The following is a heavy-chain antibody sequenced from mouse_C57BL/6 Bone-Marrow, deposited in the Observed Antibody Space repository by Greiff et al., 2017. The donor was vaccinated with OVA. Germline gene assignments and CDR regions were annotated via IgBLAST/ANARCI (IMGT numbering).Heavy chain of an antibody. CDR2: IDPSDSES. D-gene: IGHD1-1*01. CDR3: ARKDYYGSSWYFDV. Sequence: QVQLQQPGAELVRPGSSVKLSCKASGYTFTSYWMHWVKQSPIQGLEWIGNIDPSDSESHYNQKSKDKATLTVDKSSSTAYMQHSSLTSEGSAVYYCARKDYYGSSWYFDVWGTGTTVTVSS. V-gene: IGHV1-52*01. J-gene: IGHJ1*03. CDR1: GYTFTSYW.